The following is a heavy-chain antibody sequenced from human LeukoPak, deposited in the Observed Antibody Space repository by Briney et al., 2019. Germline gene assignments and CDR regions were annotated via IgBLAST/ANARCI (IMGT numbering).Heavy chain of an antibody. CDR1: GGSISSSSYY. CDR2: IYYSGST. D-gene: IGHD5-18*01. V-gene: IGHV4-39*01. CDR3: ARQWIQLYAFDI. J-gene: IGHJ3*02. Sequence: SETLSLTCTVSGGSISSSSYYWGWIRQPPGKGLEWIGSIYYSGSTYYNPSLKSRVTISVDTSKNQFFLKLSSVTAADTAVYYCARQWIQLYAFDIWGQGTMVTVSS.